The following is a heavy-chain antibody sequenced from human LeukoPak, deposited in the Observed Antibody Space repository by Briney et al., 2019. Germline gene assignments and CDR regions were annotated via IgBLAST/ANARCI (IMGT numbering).Heavy chain of an antibody. Sequence: GASVNVSCKASGYTFTGYYMHWVRQAPGQGLEWMGWINPNSGGTNYAQKFQGRITMTRDTSINTAYMELSRLRSDDTAVYYCARALFPAPYPFDSWGQGTLVTVSS. CDR2: INPNSGGT. V-gene: IGHV1-2*02. CDR3: ARALFPAPYPFDS. CDR1: GYTFTGYY. J-gene: IGHJ4*02.